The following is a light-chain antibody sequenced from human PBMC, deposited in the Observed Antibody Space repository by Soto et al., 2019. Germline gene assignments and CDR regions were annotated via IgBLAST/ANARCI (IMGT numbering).Light chain of an antibody. CDR1: QSVSSSY. J-gene: IGKJ1*01. CDR3: QQCGSSPS. Sequence: EIVVTQSPGTLSLSPGERATLSCRASQSVSSSYLAWYQQKPGQAPRLLIYDTSSRATGIPARFSGSGSGTDFTLAISRLEPEDFAVYYCQQCGSSPSFGQGTTVELK. V-gene: IGKV3-20*01. CDR2: DTS.